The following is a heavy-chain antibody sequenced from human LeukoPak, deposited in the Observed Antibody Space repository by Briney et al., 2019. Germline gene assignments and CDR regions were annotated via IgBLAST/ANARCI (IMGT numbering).Heavy chain of an antibody. CDR2: IKQDGGEK. D-gene: IGHD6-25*01. V-gene: IGHV3-7*01. Sequence: GGSLRLSCAASGFTFSTFWMSWVRQAPGKGLEWVANIKQDGGEKYYVDSVKGRFTISRDNAKKSLYLQMNSLRAEDTAVYFCARYQGGGWDVWGQGTTDTVSS. J-gene: IGHJ6*02. CDR1: GFTFSTFW. CDR3: ARYQGGGWDV.